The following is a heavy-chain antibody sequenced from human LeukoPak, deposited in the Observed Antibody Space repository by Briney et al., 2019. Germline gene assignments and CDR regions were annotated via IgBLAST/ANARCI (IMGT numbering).Heavy chain of an antibody. CDR1: GYTFTDYY. CDR3: ATLSHYDSSGYYSDY. D-gene: IGHD3-22*01. V-gene: IGHV1-2*02. CDR2: INPNSGGT. Sequence: ASVNVSCKASGYTFTDYYIHWVRQAPRQGLEWMGWINPNSGGTNYAQKFQGRVTMTKDTSISTAYMELGRLRSDDTAVYYCATLSHYDSSGYYSDYWGQGTLVAVSS. J-gene: IGHJ4*02.